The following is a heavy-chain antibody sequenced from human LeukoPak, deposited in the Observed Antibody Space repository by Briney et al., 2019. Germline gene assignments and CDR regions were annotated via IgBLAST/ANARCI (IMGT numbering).Heavy chain of an antibody. D-gene: IGHD6-19*01. CDR1: GFTFSTFA. Sequence: PGGTLSLSCAASGFTFSTFAMNWVRQAPGKGLEWVSAISGSGAKTYYADFVRGRLTISRDNSKNTLYLHMNRLRDEDTAVYYCAKDRREQWLVRGHYFDYWGQGTLVTVSS. J-gene: IGHJ4*02. V-gene: IGHV3-23*01. CDR2: ISGSGAKT. CDR3: AKDRREQWLVRGHYFDY.